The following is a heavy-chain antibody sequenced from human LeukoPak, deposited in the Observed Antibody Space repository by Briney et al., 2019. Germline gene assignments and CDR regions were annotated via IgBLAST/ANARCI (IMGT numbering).Heavy chain of an antibody. D-gene: IGHD5-12*01. Sequence: ASETLSLTCTVSGDSIITYYWSWIRQPPGKGLEWIGYMYYSGSTNYNPSLKSRVTISVDKSRNQFPLTLSSVTAADTAVYYCARHSRGYDSEFGYWGQGTLVTVSS. CDR3: ARHSRGYDSEFGY. V-gene: IGHV4-59*08. J-gene: IGHJ4*02. CDR1: GDSIITYY. CDR2: MYYSGST.